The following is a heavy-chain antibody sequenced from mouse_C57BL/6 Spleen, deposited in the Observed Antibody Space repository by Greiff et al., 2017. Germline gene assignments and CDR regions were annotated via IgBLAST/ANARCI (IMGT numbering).Heavy chain of an antibody. CDR2: IYPRSGNT. CDR3: ARSYDYGVPFDD. V-gene: IGHV1-81*01. J-gene: IGHJ2*01. CDR1: GYTFTSYG. D-gene: IGHD2-4*01. Sequence: VQLQESGAELARPGASVKLSCKASGYTFTSYGISWVKQRTGQGLEWIGEIYPRSGNTYYNEKFKGKATLTADKSSSTAYMELRSLTSEDSAVYFCARSYDYGVPFDDWGKGTTLTVSS.